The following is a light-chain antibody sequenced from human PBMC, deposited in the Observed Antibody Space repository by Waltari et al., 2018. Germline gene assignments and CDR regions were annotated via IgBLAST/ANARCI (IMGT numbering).Light chain of an antibody. CDR2: KAS. Sequence: DIQMTQSPSTLSASVGDRVTITCRASQSISSWLAWYQQKPGKAPKVLIYKASSLERGVPSRFSGSGSGTEFTLTSSSLQPDDFATYYCQQYNSYSGTFGQGTKVEIK. CDR1: QSISSW. V-gene: IGKV1-5*03. J-gene: IGKJ1*01. CDR3: QQYNSYSGT.